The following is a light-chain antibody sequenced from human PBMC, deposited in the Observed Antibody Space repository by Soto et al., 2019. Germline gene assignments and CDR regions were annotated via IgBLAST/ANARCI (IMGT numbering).Light chain of an antibody. CDR3: STWDDSLNGPV. J-gene: IGLJ3*02. CDR1: SSNFAVNT. V-gene: IGLV1-44*01. CDR2: SNN. Sequence: QSVLTQPPSASGTPGVRVTISCSGSSSNFAVNTVNWYQQVPGTAPKLLIYSNNQRPSGVPDRFSASKSVTSAPLAISGLQSEVEAEYFCSTWDDSLNGPVFGGGTKLTVL.